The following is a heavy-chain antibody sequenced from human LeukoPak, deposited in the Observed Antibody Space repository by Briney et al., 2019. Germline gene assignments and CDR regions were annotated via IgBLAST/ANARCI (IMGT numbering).Heavy chain of an antibody. CDR3: ARDAGTGPTVYYYYYMEV. Sequence: ASVKVSCKASGYTFTSYYMHWVRQAPGQGLEWMGIINPSGGSTSYAQKFQGRVTMTRDTSTSTVYMELSSLRSEDTAVYYCARDAGTGPTVYYYYYMEVWGKGTTVTISS. CDR2: INPSGGST. V-gene: IGHV1-46*01. D-gene: IGHD3/OR15-3a*01. CDR1: GYTFTSYY. J-gene: IGHJ6*03.